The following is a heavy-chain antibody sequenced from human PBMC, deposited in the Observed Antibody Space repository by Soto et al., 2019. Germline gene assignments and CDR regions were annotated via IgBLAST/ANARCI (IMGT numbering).Heavy chain of an antibody. J-gene: IGHJ6*02. CDR1: GGTFSSYA. CDR2: IIPIFGTA. D-gene: IGHD4-17*01. CDR3: ARDRRVTTQYYYYYYGMDV. Sequence: GASVKVSCKASGGTFSSYAISWVRQAPGQGLEWMGGIIPIFGTANYAQKFQGRVTITADESTSTAYMELSSLRSEDTAVYYCARDRRVTTQYYYYYYGMDVWGQGTTVTVSS. V-gene: IGHV1-69*13.